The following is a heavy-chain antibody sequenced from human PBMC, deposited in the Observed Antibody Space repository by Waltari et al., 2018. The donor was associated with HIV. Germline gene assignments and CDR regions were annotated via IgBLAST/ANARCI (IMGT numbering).Heavy chain of an antibody. D-gene: IGHD3-16*01. CDR3: VRDGFGLDY. CDR2: TYLRSKWHE. V-gene: IGHV6-1*01. Sequence: QVYLHQSGPGVVKPSETLSLNCVISGDSVSSDTAAWNWVRQSPSRGLEWLGRTYLRSKWHEDYATSVKGRIVIDADGAENRFTLHLNQMTSEDTAVYFCVRDGFGLDYWGQGILVTVSS. CDR1: GDSVSSDTAA. J-gene: IGHJ4*02.